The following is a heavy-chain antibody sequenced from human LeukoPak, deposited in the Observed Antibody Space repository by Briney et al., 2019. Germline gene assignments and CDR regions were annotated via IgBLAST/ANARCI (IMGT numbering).Heavy chain of an antibody. J-gene: IGHJ5*02. D-gene: IGHD4-17*01. CDR1: GFTFSSYA. CDR2: IYYSGST. V-gene: IGHV4-59*01. Sequence: GSLRLSCAASGFTFSSYAMTWIRQSPGKGLEWIGYIYYSGSTNYKPSLKSRVTISIDTSKNQFSLRLRSVTAADTAVYYCARAHDYGDYKKWFDPWGQGTLVTVSS. CDR3: ARAHDYGDYKKWFDP.